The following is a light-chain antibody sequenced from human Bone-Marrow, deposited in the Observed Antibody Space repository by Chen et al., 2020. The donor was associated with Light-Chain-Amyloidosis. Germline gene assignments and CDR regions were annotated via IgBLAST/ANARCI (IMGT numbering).Light chain of an antibody. J-gene: IGKJ2*01. Sequence: DTVLTQSPGILSLAPGERATLSCRASESLSDDYLAWFQHKPGQAPRLIIYGASDRATGIPDRFTGSGSGADFSLTITSLEPEDFAVYYWHQYGITPHTFGQGTKLQLK. CDR3: HQYGITPHT. CDR2: GAS. CDR1: ESLSDDY. V-gene: IGKV3-20*01.